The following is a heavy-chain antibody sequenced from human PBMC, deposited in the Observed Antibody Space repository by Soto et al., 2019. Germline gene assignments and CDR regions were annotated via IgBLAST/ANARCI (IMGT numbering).Heavy chain of an antibody. D-gene: IGHD1-26*01. CDR1: GFTVSSNY. CDR2: IYSGGST. V-gene: IGHV3-53*01. CDR3: ARLPNSGSYSHRRFDY. J-gene: IGHJ4*02. Sequence: GGSLRLSCAAFGFTVSSNYMSWVRQAPGKGVEWVSVIYSGGSTYYADSVKGRFTISRDNAKHTLYLQMNSLRAEDTAVYYCARLPNSGSYSHRRFDYWGQGTLVTVSS.